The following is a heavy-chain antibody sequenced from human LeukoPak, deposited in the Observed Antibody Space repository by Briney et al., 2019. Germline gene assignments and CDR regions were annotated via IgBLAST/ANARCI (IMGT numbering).Heavy chain of an antibody. CDR2: LYNSGST. V-gene: IGHV4-59*01. CDR3: ARGLYSSGYYFFDY. D-gene: IGHD3-22*01. Sequence: PSETLSLTCTVSGGSISNYYWSWIRQPPGKGLEWIGYLYNSGSTNYNPSLKSRVTISVDTSKKQFSLKLSSVTAADTAVYYCARGLYSSGYYFFDYWGQGTLVTV. CDR1: GGSISNYY. J-gene: IGHJ4*02.